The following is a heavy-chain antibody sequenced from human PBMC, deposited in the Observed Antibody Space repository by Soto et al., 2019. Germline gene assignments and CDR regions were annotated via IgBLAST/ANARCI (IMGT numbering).Heavy chain of an antibody. Sequence: PGGPLRLSCAASGFXVSSKYMSCVRQPPGKEPEWVALVNSGGNTYYAESVKGRFTISRDSSKNTLDLQLNSPRAEDTAVYYCARDDVYCGGGRCFGVPMDVWGKGTTVTVSS. CDR1: GFXVSSKY. CDR2: VNSGGNT. CDR3: ARDDVYCGGGRCFGVPMDV. V-gene: IGHV3-66*01. J-gene: IGHJ6*03. D-gene: IGHD2-15*01.